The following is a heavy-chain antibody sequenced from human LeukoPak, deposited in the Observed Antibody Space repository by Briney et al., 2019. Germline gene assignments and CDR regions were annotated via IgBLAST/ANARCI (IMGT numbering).Heavy chain of an antibody. CDR3: AKDRDFWSGCFDY. J-gene: IGHJ4*02. D-gene: IGHD3-3*01. V-gene: IGHV3-30*02. Sequence: PGGSLRLSCAASGFTFSSYGMHWVRQAPGKGLEWVAFIRYDGSNKYYADSVKGRFTISRDNSKNTLYLQMNSLRAEDTAVYYCAKDRDFWSGCFDYWGQGTLVTVSS. CDR2: IRYDGSNK. CDR1: GFTFSSYG.